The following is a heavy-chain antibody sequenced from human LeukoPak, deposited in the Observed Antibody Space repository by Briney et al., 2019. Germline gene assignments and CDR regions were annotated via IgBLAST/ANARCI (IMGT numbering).Heavy chain of an antibody. V-gene: IGHV4-28*01. Sequence: SDTLSLTCAVSGYSISSTNWWGWIRQPPGKGLEWIGYIYYDGNTYYNPSLKSRVAMSVDTSKNQFSLKLSSVTAVDTAVYFCAKKVAGEGYFDPWGQGTLVTVSS. CDR1: GYSISSTNW. CDR3: AKKVAGEGYFDP. D-gene: IGHD5-24*01. CDR2: IYYDGNT. J-gene: IGHJ5*02.